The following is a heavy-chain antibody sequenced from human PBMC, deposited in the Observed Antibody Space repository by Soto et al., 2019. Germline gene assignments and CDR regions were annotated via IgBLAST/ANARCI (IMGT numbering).Heavy chain of an antibody. CDR2: IYYSGST. CDR3: ALWGGFGAYYYMDV. J-gene: IGHJ6*03. CDR1: GGSISSYY. Sequence: SETLSLTCTVSGGSISSYYWSWIRQPPGKGLEWIGYIYYSGSTNYNPSLKSRVTISVDTSKNQFSLKLSSVTAADTAVYYCALWGGFGAYYYMDVCGKGSTVPVS. V-gene: IGHV4-59*01. D-gene: IGHD3-16*01.